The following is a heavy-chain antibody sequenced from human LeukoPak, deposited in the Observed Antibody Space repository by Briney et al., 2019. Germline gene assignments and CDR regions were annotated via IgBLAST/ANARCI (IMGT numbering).Heavy chain of an antibody. Sequence: GGSLRLSCAASGFIVSSNFMSWVRQAPGKGLEWVSIIDSGGTTYYADSVKGRFTISRDNSKNTVYLQMNSLRVEDTAVYSCARGYCSGGSCSKATDYWGQGTLVTISS. CDR2: IDSGGTT. CDR1: GFIVSSNF. CDR3: ARGYCSGGSCSKATDY. J-gene: IGHJ4*02. D-gene: IGHD2-15*01. V-gene: IGHV3-53*01.